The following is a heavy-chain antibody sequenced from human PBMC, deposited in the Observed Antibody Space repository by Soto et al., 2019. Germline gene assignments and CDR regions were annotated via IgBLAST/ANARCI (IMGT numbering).Heavy chain of an antibody. V-gene: IGHV3-30*18. D-gene: IGHD5-18*01. CDR2: VSYDEITK. CDR3: AKPLGLLRRAMAQGSDY. Sequence: HPXECLTLSCAASGFTFSSYGVNWVRQAPGKGLEWVAVVSYDEITKYYADSVKGRFTISRDNSKNTVYLQMNSLRPEDTAVYYCAKPLGLLRRAMAQGSDYWGQGTLVTVSS. CDR1: GFTFSSYG. J-gene: IGHJ4*02.